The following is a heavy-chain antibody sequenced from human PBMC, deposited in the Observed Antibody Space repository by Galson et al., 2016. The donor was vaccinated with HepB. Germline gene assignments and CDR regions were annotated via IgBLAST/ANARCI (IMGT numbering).Heavy chain of an antibody. Sequence: SLRLSCAASGITFSSSWMSWVRQAPGKGLEWVANIKEDGSDKYYVDSVKGRFTISRDNAENSLFLQMKNLRAEDTAVYYCARSANHAFHMRGQGTMVTVSS. CDR3: ARSANHAFHM. CDR1: GITFSSSW. V-gene: IGHV3-7*01. CDR2: IKEDGSDK. J-gene: IGHJ3*02. D-gene: IGHD1-14*01.